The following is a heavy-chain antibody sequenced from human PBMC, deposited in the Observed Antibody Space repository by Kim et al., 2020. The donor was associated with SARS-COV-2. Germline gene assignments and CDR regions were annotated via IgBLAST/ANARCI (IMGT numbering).Heavy chain of an antibody. Sequence: SETLSLTCTVSGGSVSSGSYYWSWIRQPPGKGLEWIGYIYYSGSTNYNPSLKSRVTISVDTSKNQFSLKLSSVTAADTAVYYCARDGPYGMDVWGQGTTVTVSS. CDR2: IYYSGST. CDR3: ARDGPYGMDV. V-gene: IGHV4-61*01. J-gene: IGHJ6*02. CDR1: GGSVSSGSYY.